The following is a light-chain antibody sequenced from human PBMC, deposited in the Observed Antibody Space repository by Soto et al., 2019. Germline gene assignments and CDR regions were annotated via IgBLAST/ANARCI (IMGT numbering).Light chain of an antibody. Sequence: DIQMTQSPSTLSASVGDRVTITCRASQSVSTWLAWYQQKPGKAPKLLIYKASTVESGVPSRFTGSGSGTEFTLTISSLQLDDFATYYCQQYNSWTFGQGTKVEIK. V-gene: IGKV1-5*03. CDR3: QQYNSWT. J-gene: IGKJ1*01. CDR2: KAS. CDR1: QSVSTW.